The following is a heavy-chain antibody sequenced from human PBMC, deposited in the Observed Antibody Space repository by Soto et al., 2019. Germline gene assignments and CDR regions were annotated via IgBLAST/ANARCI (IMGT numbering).Heavy chain of an antibody. Sequence: QVQLVQSGGEVKKPGASVKVSCKPSGYTFTNYVISWVRQAPGQGLEWMGWISPFNGHTKYAQKFQGRVTLTTDTSTSTAYMELRSLIYDDTAVYYCAGDAGSESDLAYWGQGTLVTVSS. J-gene: IGHJ4*02. V-gene: IGHV1-18*01. CDR1: GYTFTNYV. CDR2: ISPFNGHT. CDR3: AGDAGSESDLAY. D-gene: IGHD1-26*01.